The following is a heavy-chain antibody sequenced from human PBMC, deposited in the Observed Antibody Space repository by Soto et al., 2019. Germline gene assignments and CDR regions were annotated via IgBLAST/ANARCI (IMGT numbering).Heavy chain of an antibody. Sequence: QITLKESGPTLVKPTQTLTLTCTFSGFSLSTSGVGVGWIRQPPGKALEWLALIYWDDDKRYSPSLKSRLTITKDTSKNQVVLTMTNMDPVDTATYYCARTPNPDLTIFGVVIDPYYFDYWGQGTLVTVSS. V-gene: IGHV2-5*02. D-gene: IGHD3-3*01. CDR1: GFSLSTSGVG. J-gene: IGHJ4*02. CDR2: IYWDDDK. CDR3: ARTPNPDLTIFGVVIDPYYFDY.